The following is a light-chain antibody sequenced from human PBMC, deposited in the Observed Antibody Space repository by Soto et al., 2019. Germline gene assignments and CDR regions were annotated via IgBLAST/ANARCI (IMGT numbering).Light chain of an antibody. V-gene: IGKV3D-15*01. CDR3: LQYNNWPWT. CDR2: GAS. CDR1: QTITTY. J-gene: IGKJ1*01. Sequence: EIVLTKSPATLSLSPGERATFSCGASQTITTYLAWYQQKPGQPPRLLIYGASNRATGIPARSSGSGSGTELTLTISSLQSEDFAVYYCLQYNNWPWTFGQGTKVDIK.